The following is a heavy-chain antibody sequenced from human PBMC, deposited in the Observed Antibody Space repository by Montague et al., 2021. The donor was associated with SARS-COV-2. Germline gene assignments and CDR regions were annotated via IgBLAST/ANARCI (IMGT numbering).Heavy chain of an antibody. Sequence: SETLSLTCTVSGGSISSCNYYWGWIRQPPGKGLEWSGSSYYSGTTYYNPSLQSRVTISVDTSKKQFSLKLSSVTAADTAVYYCARETYTSGWFQQFDYWGQGTLVTVSS. CDR3: ARETYTSGWFQQFDY. J-gene: IGHJ4*02. V-gene: IGHV4-39*01. D-gene: IGHD6-19*01. CDR1: GGSISSCNYY. CDR2: SYYSGTT.